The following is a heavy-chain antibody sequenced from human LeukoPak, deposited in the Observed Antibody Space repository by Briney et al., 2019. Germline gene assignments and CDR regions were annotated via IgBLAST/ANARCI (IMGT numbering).Heavy chain of an antibody. CDR1: GFTFSSYT. J-gene: IGHJ1*01. Sequence: GGSLRLSCAASGFTFSSYTMNWVRQAPGKGLEWVSSISSSSSYIYYADSVKGRFTISRDNAKNSLYLQMNSLRAGDTAVYYCARDSSSSSPYEYFQHWGQGTLVTVSS. D-gene: IGHD6-6*01. CDR3: ARDSSSSSPYEYFQH. V-gene: IGHV3-21*01. CDR2: ISSSSSYI.